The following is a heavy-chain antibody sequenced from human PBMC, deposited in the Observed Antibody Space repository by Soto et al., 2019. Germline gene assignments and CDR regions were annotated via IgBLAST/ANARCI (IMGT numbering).Heavy chain of an antibody. CDR3: ARAGSGLFDY. J-gene: IGHJ4*02. Sequence: EVQLVESGGGLVKPGGSLRLSCAASGFTFSSYSMNWVRQAPGKGLEWVSSISSSSSYIYYADSVKGRFTISRDNAKNSLYLQMNSLRAEDTTVYYCARAGSGLFDYWGQGTLVTVSS. CDR2: ISSSSSYI. D-gene: IGHD3-10*01. CDR1: GFTFSSYS. V-gene: IGHV3-21*01.